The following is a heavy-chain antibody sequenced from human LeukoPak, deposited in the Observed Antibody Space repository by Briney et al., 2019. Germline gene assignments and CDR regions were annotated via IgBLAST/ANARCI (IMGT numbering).Heavy chain of an antibody. D-gene: IGHD1-26*01. J-gene: IGHJ5*02. V-gene: IGHV3-66*02. Sequence: GGSLRLSCAASGFAVSTNYLSWVRQAPGKGLEWVSVIYSDGSTYYTDSVKGRFTISRVNSKNTLYLQMNSLRPEDTAVYYCARDQRSESYYPWGWFDPWGQGTLVTVSS. CDR1: GFAVSTNY. CDR2: IYSDGST. CDR3: ARDQRSESYYPWGWFDP.